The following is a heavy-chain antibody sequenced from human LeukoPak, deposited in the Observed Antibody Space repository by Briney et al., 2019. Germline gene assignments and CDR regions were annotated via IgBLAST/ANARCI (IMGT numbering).Heavy chain of an antibody. D-gene: IGHD3-10*01. CDR2: IYTSGST. Sequence: SETLSLTCTVSGGSISSYYWSWIRQPAGKGLEWIGRIYTSGSTNYNPSLKSRVTMSVDTSKNQFSLKLSSVTAADTAVYYCARVAPCITMVRGVICGFDPWGQGTLVTVSS. J-gene: IGHJ5*02. CDR1: GGSISSYY. V-gene: IGHV4-4*07. CDR3: ARVAPCITMVRGVICGFDP.